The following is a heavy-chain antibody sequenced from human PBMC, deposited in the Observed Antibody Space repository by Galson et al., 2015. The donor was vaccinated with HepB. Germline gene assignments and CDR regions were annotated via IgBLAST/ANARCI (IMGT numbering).Heavy chain of an antibody. CDR1: GFTFSDYY. V-gene: IGHV3-11*05. CDR3: ARELVAVVGASDEYYFDY. CDR2: ISSRSPYT. D-gene: IGHD2-15*01. J-gene: IGHJ4*02. Sequence: SLRLSCAASGFTFSDYYMSWIRQAPGKGLEWVSYISSRSPYTTYADSVKGRFTISRDNAKKSLYLQMNSLRAEDTAVYYCARELVAVVGASDEYYFDYWGQGTLVTVSS.